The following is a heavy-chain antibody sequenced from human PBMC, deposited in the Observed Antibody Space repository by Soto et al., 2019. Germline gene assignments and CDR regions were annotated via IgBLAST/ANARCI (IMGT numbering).Heavy chain of an antibody. V-gene: IGHV3-64D*06. J-gene: IGHJ5*02. CDR2: ISSNGGST. D-gene: IGHD3-22*01. CDR3: VKDLGHYYDSSGYLS. Sequence: GWSLRLSCSSSVFTFISYAMHWVRQAPGKGLEYVSAISSNGGSTYYADSVKGRFTISRDNSKNTLYLQMSSLRAEDTAVYYCVKDLGHYYDSSGYLSWGQGTLVTVSS. CDR1: VFTFISYA.